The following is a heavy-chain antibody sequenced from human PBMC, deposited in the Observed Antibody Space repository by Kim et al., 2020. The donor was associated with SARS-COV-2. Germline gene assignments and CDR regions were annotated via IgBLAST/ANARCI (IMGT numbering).Heavy chain of an antibody. CDR3: AREGGQQQPVLGPGGSYYYVMDV. V-gene: IGHV4-4*07. CDR2: IYTSGST. CDR1: GGSISSYY. Sequence: SETLSLTCTVSGGSISSYYWSWIRQPAGKGLEWIGRIYTSGSTNYNPSLKSRVTMSVDTSKNQFSLKLSSVTAADTAVYYCAREGGQQQPVLGPGGSYYYVMDVCGQGTTVTVSS. D-gene: IGHD6-13*01. J-gene: IGHJ6*02.